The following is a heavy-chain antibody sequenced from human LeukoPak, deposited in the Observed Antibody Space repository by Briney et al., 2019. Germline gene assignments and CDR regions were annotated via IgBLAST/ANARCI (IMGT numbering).Heavy chain of an antibody. CDR1: GGSISSGGYY. J-gene: IGHJ4*02. V-gene: IGHV4-31*11. D-gene: IGHD3-16*02. Sequence: SETLSLTRAVSGGSISSGGYYWSWIRQHPGKGLEWIGYIYYSGSTYYNPSLKSRVTISVDTSKNQFSLKLSSVTAADTAVYYCARESGKAVWGSYRYKFDYWGQGTLVTVSS. CDR2: IYYSGST. CDR3: ARESGKAVWGSYRYKFDY.